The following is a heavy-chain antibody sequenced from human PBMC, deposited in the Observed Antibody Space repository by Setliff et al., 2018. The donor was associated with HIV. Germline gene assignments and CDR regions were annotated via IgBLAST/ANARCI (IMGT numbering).Heavy chain of an antibody. D-gene: IGHD6-19*01. CDR1: GVSISAYF. V-gene: IGHV4-59*01. CDR2: IDNSGNT. J-gene: IGHJ4*02. Sequence: SETLSLTCAVAGVSISAYFWSWIRQSPEKGLEWIGYIDNSGNTNYSPSLKSRITISRDTSKNQFSLKLNSVTAADAAVYYCARATPSVGCISEHWGQGTRGTV. CDR3: ARATPSVGCISEH.